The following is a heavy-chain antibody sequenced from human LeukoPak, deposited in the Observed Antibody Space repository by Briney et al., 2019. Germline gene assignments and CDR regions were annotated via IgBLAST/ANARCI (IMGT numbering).Heavy chain of an antibody. J-gene: IGHJ6*03. CDR3: AKAGGATYYYYYHMDV. D-gene: IGHD1-26*01. Sequence: GGSLRLSCAASGFTFSNYALHWVRQAPGKGLEYVSAVDIDGGSTYYANSVKGRFTISRDNSNNTLYLQMNSLRVEDTAVYYCAKAGGATYYYYYHMDVWGKGTTVTVSS. V-gene: IGHV3-64*01. CDR2: VDIDGGST. CDR1: GFTFSNYA.